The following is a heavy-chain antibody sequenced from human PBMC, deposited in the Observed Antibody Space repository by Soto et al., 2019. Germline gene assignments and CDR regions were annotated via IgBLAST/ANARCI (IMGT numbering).Heavy chain of an antibody. CDR3: ARVGNGYPRGHYYYGMDV. Sequence: QVQLVQSGAEVKKPGSSVKVSCKASGGTFSSYAISWVRQAPGQGLEWMGGIIPIFGTANYAQKFQGRVTITADEPTSTPYMGLHSLRSEDTAGYYCARVGNGYPRGHYYYGMDVWGQGTTVTVSS. CDR2: IIPIFGTA. CDR1: GGTFSSYA. J-gene: IGHJ6*02. D-gene: IGHD5-12*01. V-gene: IGHV1-69*12.